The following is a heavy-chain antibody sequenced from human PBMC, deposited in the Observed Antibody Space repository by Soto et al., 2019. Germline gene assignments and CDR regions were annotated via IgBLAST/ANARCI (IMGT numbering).Heavy chain of an antibody. D-gene: IGHD3-10*01. V-gene: IGHV3-7*01. J-gene: IGHJ6*02. Sequence: GGSLRLSCAASGFTFSSYWMSWVRQAPGKGLEWVANIKQDGSEKYYVDSVKGRFTISRDNAKNSLYLQMNSLRAEDTAVYYCASGSYGTYYYYGMDVWGQGTTVTVSS. CDR2: IKQDGSEK. CDR1: GFTFSSYW. CDR3: ASGSYGTYYYYGMDV.